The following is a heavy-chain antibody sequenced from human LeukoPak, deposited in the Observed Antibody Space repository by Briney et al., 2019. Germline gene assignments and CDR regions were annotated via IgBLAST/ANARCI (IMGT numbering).Heavy chain of an antibody. CDR1: GGSFSGYY. CDR2: INHSGST. CDR3: GRVRAGSSSPSVRDAFDI. J-gene: IGHJ3*02. Sequence: PSETLSLTCAVYGGSFSGYYWSWIRQPPGKGLEWIGEINHSGSTNFNPSLKSRVTISVDTSKNQFSLKLSSVTAADTAVYYCGRVRAGSSSPSVRDAFDILGQGTMVTVSS. D-gene: IGHD6-6*01. V-gene: IGHV4-34*01.